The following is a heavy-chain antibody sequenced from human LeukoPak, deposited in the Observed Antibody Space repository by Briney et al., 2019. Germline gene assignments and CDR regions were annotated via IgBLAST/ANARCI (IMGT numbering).Heavy chain of an antibody. CDR1: GYTFTSYY. CDR3: ARALGIYSSSWREPLYYYYMDV. CDR2: INPSVGST. Sequence: ASVKVSCKASGYTFTSYYMHWVRQAPGQGLEWMGIINPSVGSTSYAQKFQGRVTMTRDTSTSTVYMELSSLRSEDTAVYYCARALGIYSSSWREPLYYYYMDVWGKGTTVTVSS. V-gene: IGHV1-46*03. D-gene: IGHD6-13*01. J-gene: IGHJ6*03.